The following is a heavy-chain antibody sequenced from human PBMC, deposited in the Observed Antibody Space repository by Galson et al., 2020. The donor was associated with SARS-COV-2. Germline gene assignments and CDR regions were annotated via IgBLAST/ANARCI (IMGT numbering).Heavy chain of an antibody. CDR1: GYTFTSYW. CDR2: IYTGDSET. V-gene: IGHV5-51*01. D-gene: IGHD3-10*01. CDR3: VRERHLRESDEF. J-gene: IGHJ4*02. Sequence: GESLKISCQGFGYTFTSYWIGWVRQMPGKGLEWMGIIYTGDSETRYSPSFQGQVTISADKSINTAYLQWSSLKASDSAMYYCVRERHLRESDEFWGQGTLVTVSS.